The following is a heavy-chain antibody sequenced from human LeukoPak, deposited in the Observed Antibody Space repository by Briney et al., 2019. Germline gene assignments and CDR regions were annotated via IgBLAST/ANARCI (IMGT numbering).Heavy chain of an antibody. J-gene: IGHJ4*02. V-gene: IGHV4-59*08. CDR1: GGSISSYY. Sequence: SETLSLTCTVSGGSISSYYWSWIRQPPGKGLEWIGYIYYSGSTNYNPSLKSRVTISVDTSKNQFSLKLSSVTAADTAVYYCARRRGILWDGDYFDYWGQGTLVTASS. CDR2: IYYSGST. CDR3: ARRRGILWDGDYFDY. D-gene: IGHD2-21*01.